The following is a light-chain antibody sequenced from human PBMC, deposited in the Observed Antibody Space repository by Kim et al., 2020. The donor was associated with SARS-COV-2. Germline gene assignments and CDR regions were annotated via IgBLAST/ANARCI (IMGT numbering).Light chain of an antibody. J-gene: IGLJ3*02. CDR2: DVS. CDR3: SSYTSSSTRV. Sequence: GQSITISCTGTSSDVGGYNYVSWYQQHPGKAPKLMICDVSNRPSGVSNRFSGSKSGNTASLTISGLQAEDEADYYCSSYTSSSTRVFGGGTKVTVL. V-gene: IGLV2-14*03. CDR1: SSDVGGYNY.